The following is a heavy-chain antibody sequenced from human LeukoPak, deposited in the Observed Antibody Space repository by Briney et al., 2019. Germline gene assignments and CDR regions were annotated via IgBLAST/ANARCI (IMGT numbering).Heavy chain of an antibody. D-gene: IGHD6-19*01. CDR2: IYHSGST. CDR3: ARGLGYSSTGGDY. V-gene: IGHV4-4*02. CDR1: GGSISSSNW. Sequence: SETLSLTCAVSGGSISSSNWWSWVRQPPGKGLEWIGEIYHSGSTNYNPSLKSRVTISVDTSKNQFSLKLSSVTAADTAVYYCARGLGYSSTGGDYWGQGTLVTVSS. J-gene: IGHJ4*02.